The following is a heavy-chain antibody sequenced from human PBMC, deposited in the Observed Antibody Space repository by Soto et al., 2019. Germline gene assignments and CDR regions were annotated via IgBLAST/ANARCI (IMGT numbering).Heavy chain of an antibody. CDR2: IYPGDSDT. CDR3: ARQMNPLFFDWLLFYAFNI. CDR1: GYSFTSYW. D-gene: IGHD3-9*01. J-gene: IGHJ3*02. Sequence: GESLKRSCKGSGYSFTSYWIGWVRQMPGKGLEWMGIIYPGDSDTRYSPSFQGQVTISADKSTKTVYLQWSSPQASDTAMYYCARQMNPLFFDWLLFYAFNIWGQGTIVPVS. V-gene: IGHV5-51*01.